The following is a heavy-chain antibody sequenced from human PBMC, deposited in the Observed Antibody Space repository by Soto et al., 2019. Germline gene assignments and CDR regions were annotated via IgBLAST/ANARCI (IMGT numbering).Heavy chain of an antibody. CDR1: GGSVSSGSYY. CDR3: ARDRYYDSSGYFDY. Sequence: SETLSLTCTVSGGSVSSGSYYWSWIRQPPGTGLEWIGYIYYSGSTKYNPSLKSRVTLSVDTSKSQFSLKLSSVTAADTAVYYCARDRYYDSSGYFDYWGQGALVTVSS. D-gene: IGHD3-22*01. CDR2: IYYSGST. J-gene: IGHJ4*02. V-gene: IGHV4-61*01.